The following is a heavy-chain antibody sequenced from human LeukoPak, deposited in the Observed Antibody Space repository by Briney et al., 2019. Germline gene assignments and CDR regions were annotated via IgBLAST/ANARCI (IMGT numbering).Heavy chain of an antibody. CDR2: ISSSSSYI. CDR3: ARAGYSGSWYQAVGAFDI. Sequence: GGSLRLSCAASGFTFSSYSMNWVRQAPGKGLEWVSSISSSSSYIYYADSVKGRFTISRDNSKNTLYLQMNSLRAEDTAVYYCARAGYSGSWYQAVGAFDIWGQGTMVTVSS. V-gene: IGHV3-21*01. CDR1: GFTFSSYS. J-gene: IGHJ3*02. D-gene: IGHD6-13*01.